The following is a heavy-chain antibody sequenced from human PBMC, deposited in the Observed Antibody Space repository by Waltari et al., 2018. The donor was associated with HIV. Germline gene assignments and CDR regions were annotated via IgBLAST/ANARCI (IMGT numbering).Heavy chain of an antibody. CDR3: ARAGRNEANYYDSSGYYPLNY. CDR2: IYYSWST. V-gene: IGHV4-59*01. Sequence: QVQLQESGPGLVKPSETLSLTCTVSGGPISSYYWSWIRPPPGKGLEWIGYIYYSWSTNYNPSLKSRVTISVDTSKNQFSLKLSSVTAADTAVYYCARAGRNEANYYDSSGYYPLNYWGQGTLVTVSS. D-gene: IGHD3-22*01. CDR1: GGPISSYY. J-gene: IGHJ4*02.